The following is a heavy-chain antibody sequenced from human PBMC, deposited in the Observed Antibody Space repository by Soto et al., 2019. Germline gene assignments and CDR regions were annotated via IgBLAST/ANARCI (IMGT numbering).Heavy chain of an antibody. D-gene: IGHD2-2*01. CDR2: IYSGGST. V-gene: IGHV4-61*01. CDR1: GGFVNSDTHS. CDR3: ARFVRSCSATTCSTRADV. Sequence: SETLSLTCTVSGGFVNSDTHSWSWIRQTPGKRPEWIGFIYSGGSTKNPSLRSRVTMSVDTSKNQFSLKLRSVIVADTAVYHCARFVRSCSATTCSTRADVWGQGITVTVSS. J-gene: IGHJ6*02.